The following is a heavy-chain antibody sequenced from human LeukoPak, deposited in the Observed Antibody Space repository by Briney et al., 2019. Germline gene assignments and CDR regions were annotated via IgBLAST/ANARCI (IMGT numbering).Heavy chain of an antibody. D-gene: IGHD2-2*01. V-gene: IGHV5-51*01. Sequence: GASLQISCQGSGCSFTTYWIGWVRQLPGKGLEWMGIIYPGDSDTRYSPSFQGQVTISVDKSVSAAYLQWSSLKASDTAMYYCASPPTRECSSISCPLSYWGQGTLVTVSS. CDR2: IYPGDSDT. CDR3: ASPPTRECSSISCPLSY. CDR1: GCSFTTYW. J-gene: IGHJ4*02.